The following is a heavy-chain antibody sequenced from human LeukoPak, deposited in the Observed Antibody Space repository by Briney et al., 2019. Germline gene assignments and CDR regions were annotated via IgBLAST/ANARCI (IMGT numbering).Heavy chain of an antibody. J-gene: IGHJ4*02. CDR3: ARGIAAAGISWGY. CDR2: INPNSGGT. Sequence: ASVKVSCKASGYTFTGYYMHWVRQAPGQGLEWMGWINPNSGGTNYAQKFQDRVTMTRDTSTSTAYMELSRLRSDDTAVYYCARGIAAAGISWGYWGQGTLVTVSS. CDR1: GYTFTGYY. V-gene: IGHV1-2*02. D-gene: IGHD6-13*01.